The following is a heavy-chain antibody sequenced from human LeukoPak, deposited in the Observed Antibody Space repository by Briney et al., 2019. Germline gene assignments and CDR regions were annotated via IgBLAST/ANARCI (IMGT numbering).Heavy chain of an antibody. V-gene: IGHV4-31*03. J-gene: IGHJ4*02. CDR2: IYCSGST. Sequence: SETLSLTCTVSGGSLSSGGYYWSWVRQHPGTGLEWIGYIYCSGSTYYNPSLKSRVTISVDTSKNQFSLKLSSVTAADTAVYYCARVRYCSGGNCYPRIDYWGQGTLVTVSS. D-gene: IGHD2-15*01. CDR3: ARVRYCSGGNCYPRIDY. CDR1: GGSLSSGGYY.